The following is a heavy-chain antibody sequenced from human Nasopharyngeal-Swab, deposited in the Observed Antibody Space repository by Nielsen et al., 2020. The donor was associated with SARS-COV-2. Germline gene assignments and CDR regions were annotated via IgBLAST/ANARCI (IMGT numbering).Heavy chain of an antibody. Sequence: SETLSLTCAVSGDSISSNTWWSWVRQPPGKGLEWIGQIYHGGSTYYNPSLKSRITISVDMSKNQFSLNLRSVTAADTAVYYCAREEGYGMDVWGQGTTVTVSS. CDR1: GDSISSNTW. CDR2: IYHGGST. V-gene: IGHV4-4*02. CDR3: AREEGYGMDV. J-gene: IGHJ6*02.